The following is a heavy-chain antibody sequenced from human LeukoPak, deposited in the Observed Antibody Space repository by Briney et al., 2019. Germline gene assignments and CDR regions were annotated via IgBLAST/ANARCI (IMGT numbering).Heavy chain of an antibody. V-gene: IGHV4-59*01. CDR2: IYYSGST. Sequence: SETLSLTCTVSGGSIISYDGSWIRKPPGKGLEWIGYIYYSGSTNYNPSLKSRVTISVDTSKNQFSLKLSSVTAADTAVYYCATSTDTAMVTVVDYWGQGTLVTVSS. J-gene: IGHJ4*02. CDR1: GGSIISYD. CDR3: ATSTDTAMVTVVDY. D-gene: IGHD5-18*01.